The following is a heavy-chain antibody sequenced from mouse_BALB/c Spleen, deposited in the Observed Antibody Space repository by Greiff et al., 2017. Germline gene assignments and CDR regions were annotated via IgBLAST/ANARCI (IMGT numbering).Heavy chain of an antibody. CDR3: TRDHYYFDY. CDR2: ISSGGSYT. J-gene: IGHJ2*01. CDR1: GFTFSSYT. V-gene: IGHV5-6-4*01. Sequence: EVQRVESGGGLVKPGGSLKLSCAASGFTFSSYTMSWVRQTPEKRLEWVATISSGGSYTYYPDSVKGRFTISRDNAKNTLYLQMSSLKSEDTAVYYCTRDHYYFDYWGQGTTLTVSS.